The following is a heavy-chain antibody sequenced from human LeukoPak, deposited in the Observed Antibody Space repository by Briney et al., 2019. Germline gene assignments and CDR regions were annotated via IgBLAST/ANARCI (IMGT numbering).Heavy chain of an antibody. CDR2: IYYSGST. D-gene: IGHD3-22*01. CDR3: ARDGSDYYDSSGYLRLFDY. Sequence: SETLSLTCTVSGGSVSSGSYYWSWIRQPPGKGLEWIGYIYYSGSTNYNPSLKSRVTISVDTSKNQFSLKLSSVTAADAAVYYCARDGSDYYDSSGYLRLFDYWGQGTLVTVSS. J-gene: IGHJ4*02. CDR1: GGSVSSGSYY. V-gene: IGHV4-61*01.